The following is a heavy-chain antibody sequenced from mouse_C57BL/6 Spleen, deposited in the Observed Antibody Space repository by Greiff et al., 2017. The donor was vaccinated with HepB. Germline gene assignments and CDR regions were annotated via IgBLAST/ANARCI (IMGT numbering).Heavy chain of an antibody. CDR3: ARNDYKAMDY. CDR2: ISSGSSTI. J-gene: IGHJ4*01. D-gene: IGHD2-4*01. V-gene: IGHV5-17*01. CDR1: GFTFSDYG. Sequence: EVQLVESGGGLVKPGGSLKLSCAASGFTFSDYGMHWVRQAPEKGLEWVAYISSGSSTIYYADTVKGRFTISRDNAKNTLCLQMTSLRSEDTAMYYCARNDYKAMDYWGQGTSVTVSS.